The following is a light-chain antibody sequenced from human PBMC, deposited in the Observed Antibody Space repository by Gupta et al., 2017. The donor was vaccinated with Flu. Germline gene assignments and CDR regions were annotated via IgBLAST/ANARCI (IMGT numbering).Light chain of an antibody. CDR1: SVNVGSYSL. J-gene: IGLJ1*01. CDR3: CAYAGSDTFDV. V-gene: IGLV2-23*02. CDR2: DVS. Sequence: ISSACTGSSVNVGSYSLVSWYQQRAGQAPKLILYDVSKRPSGVAGRFSGSKSGDTASLTISGLQAEDEAHYYCCAYAGSDTFDVFGTGTKVTVL.